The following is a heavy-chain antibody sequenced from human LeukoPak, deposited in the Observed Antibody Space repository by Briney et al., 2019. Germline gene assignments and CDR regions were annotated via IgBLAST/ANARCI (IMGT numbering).Heavy chain of an antibody. Sequence: PSETLSLTCTVSGGSISSYYWSWIRQPPGKGLEWIGYIYYSGSTNYNPSLKSRVTISVDTSKNQFSLKLSSVTAADTAVYYCAREPGYQDAFDIWGQGTMVTVSS. CDR3: AREPGYQDAFDI. D-gene: IGHD2-2*01. J-gene: IGHJ3*02. CDR1: GGSISSYY. CDR2: IYYSGST. V-gene: IGHV4-59*12.